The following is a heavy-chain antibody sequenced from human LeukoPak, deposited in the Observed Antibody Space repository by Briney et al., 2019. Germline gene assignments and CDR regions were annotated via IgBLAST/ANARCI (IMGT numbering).Heavy chain of an antibody. V-gene: IGHV4-39*07. Sequence: SETLSLTCTVSGGSISSGYYYWAWIRQPPGKGPEWIGRISSSGSTNYNPSLKSRVTISVDTSKNQFSLKLSSVTAADTAVYFCARGPYSYDSSGAFDIWGQGTMVTVSS. CDR1: GGSISSGYYY. J-gene: IGHJ3*02. CDR2: ISSSGST. CDR3: ARGPYSYDSSGAFDI. D-gene: IGHD3-22*01.